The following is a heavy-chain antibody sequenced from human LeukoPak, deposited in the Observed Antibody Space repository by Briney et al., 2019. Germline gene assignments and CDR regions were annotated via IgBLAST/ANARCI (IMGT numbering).Heavy chain of an antibody. J-gene: IGHJ5*02. D-gene: IGHD2-2*01. V-gene: IGHV1-2*02. CDR2: INPNSGGT. Sequence: ASVKVSCTASGYTFTGYYMHWVRQAPGQGLEWMGWINPNSGGTNYAQKFQGRVTMTRDTSISTAYMVLSRLRSDDTAVYYCARKVVPAATAGWFDPWGQGTLVTVPS. CDR3: ARKVVPAATAGWFDP. CDR1: GYTFTGYY.